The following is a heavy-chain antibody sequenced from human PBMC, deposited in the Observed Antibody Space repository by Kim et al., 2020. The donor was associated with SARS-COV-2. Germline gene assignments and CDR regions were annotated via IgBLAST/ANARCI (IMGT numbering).Heavy chain of an antibody. J-gene: IGHJ3*02. Sequence: SVKGRFTISRDNAKDSLYQQMNTLRAEDTALYYCAKDTDPSIVATGDDAFDIWGQGTMVTVSS. CDR3: AKDTDPSIVATGDDAFDI. V-gene: IGHV3-9*01. D-gene: IGHD7-27*01.